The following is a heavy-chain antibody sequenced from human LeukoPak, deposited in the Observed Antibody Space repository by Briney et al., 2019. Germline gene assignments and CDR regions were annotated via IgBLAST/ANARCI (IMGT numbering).Heavy chain of an antibody. Sequence: GGSLRLSCAASGFTFSSYGMHWVRQAPGKGLEWVAFIRYDGSNKYYADSVKGRFTISRDNSKNTLYLQMNSLRAEDTAVYYCATLTGTKESDAFDIWGQGTMVTVSS. CDR1: GFTFSSYG. CDR2: IRYDGSNK. D-gene: IGHD1-20*01. CDR3: ATLTGTKESDAFDI. J-gene: IGHJ3*02. V-gene: IGHV3-30*02.